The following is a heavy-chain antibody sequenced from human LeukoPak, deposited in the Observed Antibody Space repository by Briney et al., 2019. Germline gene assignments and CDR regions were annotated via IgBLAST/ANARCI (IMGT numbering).Heavy chain of an antibody. V-gene: IGHV3-64D*06. D-gene: IGHD6-13*01. CDR2: ISSNGGST. CDR1: GLTFSSYA. J-gene: IGHJ4*02. CDR3: VKDLYSSSWVFDY. Sequence: GGSLRLSCSASGLTFSSYAMHWVRQAPGKGLEYVSAISSNGGSTYYADSVKGRFTISRDNSKNTLYLQMSSLRAEDTAVYYCVKDLYSSSWVFDYWGQGTLVTVSS.